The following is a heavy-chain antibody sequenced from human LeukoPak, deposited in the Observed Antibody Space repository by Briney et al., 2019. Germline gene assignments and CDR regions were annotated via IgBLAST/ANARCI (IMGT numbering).Heavy chain of an antibody. J-gene: IGHJ2*01. CDR3: ARVRYHFWSGYYHWYFDL. D-gene: IGHD3-3*01. V-gene: IGHV4-4*07. Sequence: SETLSLTCTVSGGSISSYYWSWIRQPAGKGLEWIGRTYTSGSTNYNPSLKSRVTMSVDTSKNKFSLKLSSLPAADTAVHYCARVRYHFWSGYYHWYFDLWGRGTLVTVSS. CDR2: TYTSGST. CDR1: GGSISSYY.